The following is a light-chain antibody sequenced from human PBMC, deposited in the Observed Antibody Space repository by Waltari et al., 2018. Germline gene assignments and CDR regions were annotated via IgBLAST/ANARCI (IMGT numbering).Light chain of an antibody. Sequence: DIQMTQSPSTLSASVGDRVTITCRASQSISPWLAWYQQKPGKAPKLLIYKASTLESGVPSRFSGSESGTEFTLTISSLQPDDFATYYCQQYKTYSWMFGQGTKVEIK. V-gene: IGKV1-5*03. CDR1: QSISPW. CDR2: KAS. J-gene: IGKJ1*01. CDR3: QQYKTYSWM.